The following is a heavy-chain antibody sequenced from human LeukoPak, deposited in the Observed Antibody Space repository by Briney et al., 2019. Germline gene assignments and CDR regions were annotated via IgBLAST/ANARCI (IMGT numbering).Heavy chain of an antibody. CDR3: ARRSGSYLRYFDY. J-gene: IGHJ4*02. D-gene: IGHD1-26*01. CDR2: IYYTGST. CDR1: GGSISSSSYY. Sequence: PSETLSLTCTVSGGSISSSSYYWGWIRQPPGKGLEWIGSIYYTGSTYNNPSLNSRVTISVDTAKTQFSLKLSSVTAADTAVYYCARRSGSYLRYFDYWGQGTLVTVSS. V-gene: IGHV4-39*01.